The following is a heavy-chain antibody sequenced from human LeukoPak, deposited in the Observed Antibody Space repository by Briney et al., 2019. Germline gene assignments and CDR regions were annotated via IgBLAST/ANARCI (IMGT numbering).Heavy chain of an antibody. Sequence: SETLSLTCTVSGGSISTYYWSWIRQPPGKGLEWIGYIYYNGNTNYNPSLKSRVTISVDTSKNQFSLKLSSVTAADTAMYYCARMKLTGFNYYYYGMDVWGQGTTVTVSS. CDR1: GGSISTYY. V-gene: IGHV4-59*01. D-gene: IGHD7-27*01. CDR2: IYYNGNT. CDR3: ARMKLTGFNYYYYGMDV. J-gene: IGHJ6*02.